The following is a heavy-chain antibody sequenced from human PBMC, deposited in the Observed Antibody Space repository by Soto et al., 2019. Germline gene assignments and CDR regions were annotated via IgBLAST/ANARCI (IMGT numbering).Heavy chain of an antibody. CDR2: IAGDGGGA. V-gene: IGHV3-43*02. CDR3: AKSDTTGTPGMASVFDY. CDR1: GFTFNDYA. J-gene: IGHJ4*02. Sequence: GGSLRLSCAASGFTFNDYAMHWVGQGPGKSLEWVSLIAGDGGGAYYADSVKGRFTISRDNSRNSLYLQMNSLRTEDTALYYCAKSDTTGTPGMASVFDYWGQGTLVTVYS. D-gene: IGHD1-1*01.